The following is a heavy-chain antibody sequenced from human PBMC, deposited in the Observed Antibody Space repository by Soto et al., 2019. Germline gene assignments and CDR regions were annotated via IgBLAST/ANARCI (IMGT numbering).Heavy chain of an antibody. J-gene: IGHJ4*02. CDR3: ARSNRFGWLPKFDY. Sequence: ASVKVSCKASGYTFTSYGISWVRQAPGQGLEWMGGIIGFFGTAKYAQKLQGRVTMTTDTSTSTAYMELRSLRSDDTVVYYCARSNRFGWLPKFDYWGQGALVSVSS. CDR2: IIGFFGTA. V-gene: IGHV1-18*01. D-gene: IGHD3-9*01. CDR1: GYTFTSYG.